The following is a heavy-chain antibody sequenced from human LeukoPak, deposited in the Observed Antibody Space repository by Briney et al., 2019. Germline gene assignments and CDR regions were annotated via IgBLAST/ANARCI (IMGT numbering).Heavy chain of an antibody. CDR2: IYSGGST. CDR1: GFTVSSNY. D-gene: IGHD1-26*01. J-gene: IGHJ4*02. CDR3: ARAVGARVGYFDY. Sequence: GGSLRLSCAASGFTVSSNYMSWVRQAPGKGLEWVSVIYSGGSTYYADSVKGRFTISRDNSKNTLYLQMNSLRAEDTAVYYCARAVGARVGYFDYWGQGTLVTVSS. V-gene: IGHV3-53*01.